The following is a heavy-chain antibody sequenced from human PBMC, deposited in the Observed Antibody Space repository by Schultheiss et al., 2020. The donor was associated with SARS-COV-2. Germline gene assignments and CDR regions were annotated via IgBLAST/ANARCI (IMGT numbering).Heavy chain of an antibody. Sequence: GESLRLSCAASGFIVSSNYMSWVRQAPGKGLEWVSVIFRGGNTYYADSVKGRFTISRDSSKNTLYLQMNSLRVDDTAVYYCARDKTFDYWGQGTLVTVSS. CDR2: IFRGGNT. CDR3: ARDKTFDY. CDR1: GFIVSSNY. J-gene: IGHJ4*02. V-gene: IGHV3-66*01.